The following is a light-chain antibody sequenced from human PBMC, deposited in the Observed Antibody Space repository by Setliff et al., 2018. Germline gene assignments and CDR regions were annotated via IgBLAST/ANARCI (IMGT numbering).Light chain of an antibody. CDR2: EVI. CDR1: SSDIGGYKY. CDR3: SSYTSSSTLYV. J-gene: IGLJ1*01. Sequence: QSVLTQPASVSGSPGQSITISCTGTSSDIGGYKYVSWCQQHPGKAPKLMIYEVIKRPSGVSNRFSGSKSGNTASLTISGLQAEDEADYYCSSYTSSSTLYVFGTGTKVTVL. V-gene: IGLV2-14*01.